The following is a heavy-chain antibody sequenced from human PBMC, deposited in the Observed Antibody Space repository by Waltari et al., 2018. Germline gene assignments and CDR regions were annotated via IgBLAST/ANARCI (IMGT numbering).Heavy chain of an antibody. CDR3: ARGRGYYDFWRGYNWFDP. CDR1: GGSFSGYY. Sequence: QVQLQQWGAGLLKPSETLSLTCAVYGGSFSGYYWSWIRQPPGKGLEWIGEINHSGSTNDNPSLKSRVTISVDTSKNQFSLKLSSVTAADTAVYYCARGRGYYDFWRGYNWFDPWGQGTLVTVSS. D-gene: IGHD3-3*01. V-gene: IGHV4-34*01. CDR2: INHSGST. J-gene: IGHJ5*02.